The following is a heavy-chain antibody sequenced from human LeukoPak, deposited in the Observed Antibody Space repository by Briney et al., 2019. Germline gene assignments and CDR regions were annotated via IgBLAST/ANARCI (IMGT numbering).Heavy chain of an antibody. Sequence: GGTLRLSCAASGFTFSSYAMHWVRQAPGKGLEWVAVMSYDGSNKYYADSVKGRFTISRDNAKTSLYLQMNSLRPGDTAFYFCAKDINSLGDHLLTGFGSWGQGTLVTVSS. CDR2: MSYDGSNK. D-gene: IGHD3-9*01. CDR1: GFTFSSYA. CDR3: AKDINSLGDHLLTGFGS. J-gene: IGHJ5*01. V-gene: IGHV3-30*04.